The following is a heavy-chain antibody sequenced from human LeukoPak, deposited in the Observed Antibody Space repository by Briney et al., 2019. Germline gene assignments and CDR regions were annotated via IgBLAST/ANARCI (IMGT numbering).Heavy chain of an antibody. J-gene: IGHJ6*03. CDR3: ARDVPDYSNPTGYMDV. D-gene: IGHD4-11*01. V-gene: IGHV1-46*01. CDR1: GYTFTSYY. Sequence: ASVKVSCKASGYTFTSYYMHWVRQAPGQGLEWMGIINPSGGSTSYAQKFKGRVTMTRDTSTSTVCMELSSLRSEDTAVYYCARDVPDYSNPTGYMDVWGKGTTVTVSS. CDR2: INPSGGST.